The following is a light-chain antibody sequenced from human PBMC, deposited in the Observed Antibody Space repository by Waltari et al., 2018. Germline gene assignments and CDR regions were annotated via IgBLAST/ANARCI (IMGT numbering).Light chain of an antibody. V-gene: IGKV1-5*01. J-gene: IGKJ1*01. Sequence: DIQMTQSPSTLSASIGDRVTITCRASQSLSNWLAWYQQKPGKAPKLLIYGASSLESGVPSRFSGSGSGTEFTLTISSLQPDDFATYYCQQYDRYPWTFGLGTEVEIK. CDR1: QSLSNW. CDR3: QQYDRYPWT. CDR2: GAS.